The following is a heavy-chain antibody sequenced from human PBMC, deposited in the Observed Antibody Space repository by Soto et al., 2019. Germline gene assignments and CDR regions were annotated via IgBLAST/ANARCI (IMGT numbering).Heavy chain of an antibody. CDR2: IYWDGDK. CDR1: GFSLTTNEMG. J-gene: IGHJ4*02. D-gene: IGHD4-17*01. Sequence: SGPTLVNPTQTLTLTCTFSGFSLTTNEMGVAWIRQPPGKALEWLALIYWDGDKRYSPSLQSRLTITKDTSKNQVVLTLTNMDPVDTATYYCAHRRAYGRVDYWGQGTLVTVSS. CDR3: AHRRAYGRVDY. V-gene: IGHV2-5*02.